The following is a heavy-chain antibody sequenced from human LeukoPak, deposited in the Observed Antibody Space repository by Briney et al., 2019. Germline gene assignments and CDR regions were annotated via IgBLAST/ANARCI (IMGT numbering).Heavy chain of an antibody. D-gene: IGHD4-23*01. CDR3: ARPGGRDHGGNSVAFDI. V-gene: IGHV4-59*08. CDR2: IYNTGNT. J-gene: IGHJ3*02. Sequence: SETLSLTCTVSGGSISGYYRSWIRQPPGKGLEWLGFIYNTGNTNYNPSLKSRVTISLDTSKNQFSLSLSSVTAADTAVYYCARPGGRDHGGNSVAFDIWGQGTMVSVSS. CDR1: GGSISGYY.